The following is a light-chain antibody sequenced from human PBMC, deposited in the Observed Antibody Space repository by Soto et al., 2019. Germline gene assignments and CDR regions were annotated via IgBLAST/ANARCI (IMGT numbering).Light chain of an antibody. CDR2: KVS. V-gene: IGKV2-30*01. Sequence: DVVLTQSPLSLPVTLGQPASISCRSSQSLVSSDGNTYLNWFQQRPGQSPRRLIYKVSTRDSGVPDRFSGSGSGTDFTLKISRVEAEDVGLYYCMQETHWLGTFGQGTKVEIK. CDR1: QSLVSSDGNTY. CDR3: MQETHWLGT. J-gene: IGKJ1*01.